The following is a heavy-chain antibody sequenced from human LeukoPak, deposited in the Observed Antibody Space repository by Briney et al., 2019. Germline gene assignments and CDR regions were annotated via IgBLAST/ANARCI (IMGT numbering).Heavy chain of an antibody. Sequence: GGSLRLSCAASGFTFSNYAMHWVRQAPGKGLEYVSAISNNGVTTYYANSVKGRFTISRDNSRNTLYLQMGSLRAEDMAVYYCASLVQYYPLWGQGTMVTVSS. V-gene: IGHV3-64*01. D-gene: IGHD1-26*01. CDR2: ISNNGVTT. J-gene: IGHJ3*01. CDR3: ASLVQYYPL. CDR1: GFTFSNYA.